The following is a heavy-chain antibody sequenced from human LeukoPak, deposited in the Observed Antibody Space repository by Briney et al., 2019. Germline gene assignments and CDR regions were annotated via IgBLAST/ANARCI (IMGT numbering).Heavy chain of an antibody. Sequence: PGGSLRLSCAASGFTFSSYEMNWVRQAPGKGLEWVSYISSSGSTIYYADSVEGRFTISRDNAKNSLYLQMNSLRAEDTAVYYCARDGLYSYGPGDKYFDYWGQGTLVTVSS. CDR3: ARDGLYSYGPGDKYFDY. CDR1: GFTFSSYE. J-gene: IGHJ4*02. V-gene: IGHV3-48*03. D-gene: IGHD5-18*01. CDR2: ISSSGSTI.